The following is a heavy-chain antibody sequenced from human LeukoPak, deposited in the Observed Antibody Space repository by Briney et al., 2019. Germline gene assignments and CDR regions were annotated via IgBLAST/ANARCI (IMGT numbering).Heavy chain of an antibody. CDR2: IYHSGST. Sequence: PSETLSLTCAVSGGSISSSNWWNWDRQLPGKGLEWIGEIYHSGSTNYNPSLKSRVTMSVDKSKNQFSLRLISLTAADTAVYYCARDDSSLATAARPLDDWGQGTLVTVSS. D-gene: IGHD6-6*01. CDR1: GGSISSSNW. J-gene: IGHJ4*02. CDR3: ARDDSSLATAARPLDD. V-gene: IGHV4-4*02.